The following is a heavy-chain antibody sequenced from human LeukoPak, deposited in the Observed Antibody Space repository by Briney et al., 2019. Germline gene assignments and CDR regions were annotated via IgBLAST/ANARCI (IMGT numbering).Heavy chain of an antibody. V-gene: IGHV3-7*01. Sequence: GGSLRISCAASGFTFSTFRMSWVRQAPGKGLEWVANIKQDGNEKHYVDSVKGRFTISRDNAKNSLYLQMNSLRAEDTAVYYCATVSQRMPARNPLDYWGQGTLVTVSS. CDR2: IKQDGNEK. J-gene: IGHJ4*02. CDR3: ATVSQRMPARNPLDY. D-gene: IGHD6-6*01. CDR1: GFTFSTFR.